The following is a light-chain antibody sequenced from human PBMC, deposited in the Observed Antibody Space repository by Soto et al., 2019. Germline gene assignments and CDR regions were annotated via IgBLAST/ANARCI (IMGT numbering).Light chain of an antibody. CDR1: QGLSSS. J-gene: IGKJ4*01. Sequence: IQITQSPSSVCASVGDRDTITWRASQGLSSSLAWYQQNPGKAPTLLIYAASSLQRGVPSRFIASGSGTDFPLPIRSLQPEDFATYYCQQANSSHLTLSGGTTV. CDR3: QQANSSHLT. CDR2: AAS. V-gene: IGKV1-12*01.